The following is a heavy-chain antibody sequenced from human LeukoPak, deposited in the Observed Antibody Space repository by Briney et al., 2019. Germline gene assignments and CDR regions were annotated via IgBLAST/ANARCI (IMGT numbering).Heavy chain of an antibody. V-gene: IGHV4-59*01. CDR2: IYYSGSS. Sequence: SETLSLTCTVSGGSISSYYWSWIRQPPGKGLEWIGYIYYSGSSSYNPSLKSRVTISVDTSQHQFPLKLSSVTAADTAVYYCARAPGYYDSSGYYPDAFDIWGQGTMVTVSS. D-gene: IGHD3-22*01. CDR3: ARAPGYYDSSGYYPDAFDI. J-gene: IGHJ3*02. CDR1: GGSISSYY.